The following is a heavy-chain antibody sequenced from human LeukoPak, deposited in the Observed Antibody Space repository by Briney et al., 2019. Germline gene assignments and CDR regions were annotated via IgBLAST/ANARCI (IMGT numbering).Heavy chain of an antibody. CDR1: GFTLSSFD. CDR2: IKSDGSQK. Sequence: GGSLRLSCGASGFTLSSFDMHWVRQAPDKGLEWVAFIKSDGSQKYYADSVRGRFTVSRYNSRNTIYLQLNSLRDDDTAVYYCARRLHDSGSYLADYWGQGTLVTVSS. V-gene: IGHV3-30*02. D-gene: IGHD3-10*01. J-gene: IGHJ4*02. CDR3: ARRLHDSGSYLADY.